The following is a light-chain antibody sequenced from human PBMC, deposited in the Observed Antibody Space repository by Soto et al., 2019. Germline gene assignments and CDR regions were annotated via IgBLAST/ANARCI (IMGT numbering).Light chain of an antibody. J-gene: IGLJ2*01. CDR3: SSCTSSSTRV. CDR2: RNN. CDR1: NSNIGGNY. Sequence: QSVLTQPPSASGTPGQRVTISCSGSNSNIGGNYVYWYQHLPGTAPKLLIYRNNKRPSGVPDRFSGSKSGTSASLAISGLRSEDEADYYCSSCTSSSTRVFGGGTKLTVL. V-gene: IGLV1-47*01.